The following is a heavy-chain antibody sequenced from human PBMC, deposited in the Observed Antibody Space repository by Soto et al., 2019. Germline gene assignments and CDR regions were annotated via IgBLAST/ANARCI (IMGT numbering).Heavy chain of an antibody. J-gene: IGHJ5*02. CDR1: GGSMSSYY. CDR2: VYSSGGT. D-gene: IGHD3-3*01. CDR3: ARGQRFSDWFDP. V-gene: IGHV4-4*07. Sequence: QVHLQQSGPGLVNPSETLSLTCTVSGGSMSSYYWTWIRQPAGKGLEWIGRVYSSGGTHYNPSLKSRVIMSLDTSKNQFSLRLLSVTDADTAVYYCARGQRFSDWFDPWGQGTLVTVSS.